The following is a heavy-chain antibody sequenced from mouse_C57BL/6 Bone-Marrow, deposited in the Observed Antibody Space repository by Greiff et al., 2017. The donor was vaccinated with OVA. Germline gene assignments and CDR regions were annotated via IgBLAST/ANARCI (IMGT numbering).Heavy chain of an antibody. CDR2: ISSGGSYT. CDR1: GFTFSSYG. Sequence: EVQGVESGGDLVKPGGSLKLSCAASGFTFSSYGMSWVRQTPDKRLEWVATISSGGSYTYYPDSVKGRFTISRDNAKNTLYLQMSRLKSEDTAMYYCARPYDYDGAYWGQGTLVTVSA. CDR3: ARPYDYDGAY. V-gene: IGHV5-6*01. D-gene: IGHD2-4*01. J-gene: IGHJ3*01.